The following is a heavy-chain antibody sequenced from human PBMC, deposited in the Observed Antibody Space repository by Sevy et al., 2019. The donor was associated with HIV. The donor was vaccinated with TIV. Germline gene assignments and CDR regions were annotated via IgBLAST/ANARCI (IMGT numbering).Heavy chain of an antibody. CDR3: VKDKSAGVVDFDF. D-gene: IGHD3-3*01. J-gene: IGHJ4*02. Sequence: GSLRLSCAASGFPFSSFAMSWVRQAPGKGLEWVSVISGSGGNTYYADSMKGRFTISRDNSKNTVYLQINSLRVEDTAVYYCVKDKSAGVVDFDFWGQGSLVTVSS. CDR1: GFPFSSFA. CDR2: ISGSGGNT. V-gene: IGHV3-23*01.